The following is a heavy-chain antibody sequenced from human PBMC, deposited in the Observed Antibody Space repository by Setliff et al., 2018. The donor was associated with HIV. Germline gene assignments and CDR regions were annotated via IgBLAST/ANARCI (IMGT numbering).Heavy chain of an antibody. CDR1: GGSISSGSYY. D-gene: IGHD3-10*01. V-gene: IGHV4-61*09. CDR2: IYTSGST. CDR3: ATYADRESNRFDP. Sequence: KPSETLSLTCTVSGGSISSGSYYWSWIRQPAGKGLEWIGHIYTSGSTNYNPSLKSRVTISVDTSKNQFSLKLSSVTAADTAVYYCATYADRESNRFDPWGQGILVTVSS. J-gene: IGHJ5*02.